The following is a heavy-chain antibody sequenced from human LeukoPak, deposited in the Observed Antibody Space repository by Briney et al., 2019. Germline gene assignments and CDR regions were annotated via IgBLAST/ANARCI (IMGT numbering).Heavy chain of an antibody. V-gene: IGHV3-30*18. D-gene: IGHD6-13*01. CDR1: GFTFSSYG. CDR2: ISYDGSNK. Sequence: GRSLRLSCAASGFTFSSYGMHWVRQAPGKGLEWVAVISYDGSNKYYADSVKGRFTISRDNSKNTLYLQMNSLRAEDTAVYYCANAWENQLGVDYWGQGTLVTVSS. CDR3: ANAWENQLGVDY. J-gene: IGHJ4*02.